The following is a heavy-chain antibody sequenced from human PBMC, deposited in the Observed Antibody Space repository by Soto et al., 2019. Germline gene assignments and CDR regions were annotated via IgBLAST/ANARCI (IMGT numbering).Heavy chain of an antibody. Sequence: QVQLVQSGAEVKKPGASVKVSCKASGYTFTSYGISWVRQAPGQGLEWFGWISTYNGNTNYAQKLQGRVTMTTDTSTSTDYMELPSLRSGDTAVYYYARDDAHKLYLDSSGYYNYLSHGPLVTVSS. V-gene: IGHV1-18*01. CDR3: ARDDAHKLYLDSSGYYNY. J-gene: IGHJ4*01. D-gene: IGHD3-22*01. CDR1: GYTFTSYG. CDR2: ISTYNGNT.